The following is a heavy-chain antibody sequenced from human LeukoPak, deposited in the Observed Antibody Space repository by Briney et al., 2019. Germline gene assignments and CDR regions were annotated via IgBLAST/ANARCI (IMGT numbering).Heavy chain of an antibody. J-gene: IGHJ4*02. CDR3: ARNSSLPGGPLDY. V-gene: IGHV4-39*01. CDR2: IFYTGSN. CDR1: SGSISSCNIY. D-gene: IGHD2/OR15-2a*01. Sequence: SSETLSLTCSVSSGSISSCNIYWGWIRQPPGKGLEWIGSIFYTGSNFYNPSLKSRLTISVDTSKNQFSLRLISVTAADTAVNYCARNSSLPGGPLDYWGQGTLVTVSS.